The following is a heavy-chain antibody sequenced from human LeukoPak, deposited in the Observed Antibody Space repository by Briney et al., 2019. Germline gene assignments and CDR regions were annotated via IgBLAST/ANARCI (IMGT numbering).Heavy chain of an antibody. J-gene: IGHJ4*02. V-gene: IGHV1-46*01. CDR2: INPSGGGT. CDR3: AREAGATEYYFDY. D-gene: IGHD1-26*01. CDR1: GYTFTSYY. Sequence: ASVTVSCKASGYTFTSYYMHWVRQAPGQGLEWMGIINPSGGGTSYAQKFQGRVTMTRDTSTSTVYMELSSLRSEDTAVYYCAREAGATEYYFDYWGQGTLVTVSS.